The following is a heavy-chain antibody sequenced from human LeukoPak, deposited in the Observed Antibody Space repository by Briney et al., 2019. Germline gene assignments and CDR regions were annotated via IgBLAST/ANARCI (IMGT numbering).Heavy chain of an antibody. D-gene: IGHD4-17*01. CDR2: ISSSSYI. CDR3: ASLPRKDGDYFGPNWIDP. CDR1: GFTFSSYS. V-gene: IGHV3-21*01. Sequence: GGSLRLSCAASGFTFSSYSMNWVRQAPGKGLEWVSSISSSSYIYYADSVKGRFTISRDNAKNSLYLQMNSLRAEDTAVYYCASLPRKDGDYFGPNWIDPWGQGTLVTVSS. J-gene: IGHJ5*02.